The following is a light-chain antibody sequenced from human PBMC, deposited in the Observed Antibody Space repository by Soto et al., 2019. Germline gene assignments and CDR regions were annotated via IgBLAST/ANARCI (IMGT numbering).Light chain of an antibody. CDR1: QSISTY. CDR3: QPYNSDSRT. Sequence: DIQMTQSPSTLSASVGDSVTITCRASQSISTYLAWYRHKPGEAPKLLIYKAPTLERGVPSRFSGSGSGTDFTLTISSLQPDDFATYYCQPYNSDSRTFGQGTKVDIK. CDR2: KAP. J-gene: IGKJ1*01. V-gene: IGKV1-5*03.